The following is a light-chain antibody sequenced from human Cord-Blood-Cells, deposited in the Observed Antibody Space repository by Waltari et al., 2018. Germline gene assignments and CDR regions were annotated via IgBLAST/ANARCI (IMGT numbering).Light chain of an antibody. J-gene: IGKJ2*01. Sequence: EIVLTQSPVTLSLSPGERATLSCRASQSVSSSYLAWDQQKHGQAPRHPLYGASSRATGIPARFSGSGSGTDFTLTISRLEPEVFAVYYCQQYGSSPPYTFGQGTKLEIK. CDR2: GAS. V-gene: IGKV3-20*01. CDR3: QQYGSSPPYT. CDR1: QSVSSSY.